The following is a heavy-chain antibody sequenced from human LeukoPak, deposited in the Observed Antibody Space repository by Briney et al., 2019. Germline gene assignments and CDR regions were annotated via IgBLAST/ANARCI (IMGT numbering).Heavy chain of an antibody. J-gene: IGHJ3*02. CDR1: GYTFTGYY. V-gene: IGHV1-2*02. Sequence: ASVKVSCKASGYTFTGYYMHWVRQAPGQGLEWMGWINPNSGGTNYAQKFQGRVTMTRDTSISTAYMELSRLRSDDTAVYYCARARTVQLWYDAFDIWGQGTMVTVSS. D-gene: IGHD2-15*01. CDR2: INPNSGGT. CDR3: ARARTVQLWYDAFDI.